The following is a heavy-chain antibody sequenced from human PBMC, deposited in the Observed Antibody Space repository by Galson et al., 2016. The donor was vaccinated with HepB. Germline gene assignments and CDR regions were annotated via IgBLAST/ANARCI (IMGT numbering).Heavy chain of an antibody. CDR3: ARVRHYYDSSGYNYYDGLDL. CDR2: IDWSDDK. CDR1: GFSLSTSGMC. J-gene: IGHJ5*02. V-gene: IGHV2-70*01. D-gene: IGHD3-22*01. Sequence: PALVKPTQTLALTCTFSGFSLSTSGMCVSWIRQPPGKALEWLALIDWSDDKYFSTSLKTRLTISEDTSRNQVVLTMTNMDPVDTGTYYCARVRHYYDSSGYNYYDGLDLWGQGTLVTVSS.